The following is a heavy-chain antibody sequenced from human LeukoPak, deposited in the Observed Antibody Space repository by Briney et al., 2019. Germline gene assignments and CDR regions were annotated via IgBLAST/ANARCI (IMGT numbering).Heavy chain of an antibody. CDR3: AKGGSGWSYLDY. V-gene: IGHV3-23*01. J-gene: IGHJ4*02. Sequence: PGGSLRLSCAASGFTLSSYARKWVRQAPGKGLEWVLGISGVDGKTYYADSVKGRFTISSDSSKNTLYLQMNSLRAEDTAVYYCAKGGSGWSYLDYWGQGALVTVSS. D-gene: IGHD6-19*01. CDR1: GFTLSSYA. CDR2: ISGVDGKT.